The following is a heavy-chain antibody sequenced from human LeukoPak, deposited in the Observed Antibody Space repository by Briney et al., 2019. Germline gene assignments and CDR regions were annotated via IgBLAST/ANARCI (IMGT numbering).Heavy chain of an antibody. D-gene: IGHD5-24*01. CDR1: GFTFDDYA. CDR3: AKGRTLEMATSFFDY. V-gene: IGHV3-9*01. J-gene: IGHJ4*02. CDR2: ISWNSGSI. Sequence: PGGSLRLSCAASGFTFDDYAMHWVRQAPGKGLEWVSGISWNSGSIGYADSVKGRFTISRDNAKNSLYLQMNSLRAEDTALYYCAKGRTLEMATSFFDYWGQGTLVTVSS.